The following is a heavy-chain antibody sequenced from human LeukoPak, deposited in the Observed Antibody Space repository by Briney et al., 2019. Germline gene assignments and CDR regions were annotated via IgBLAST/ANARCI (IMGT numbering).Heavy chain of an antibody. CDR2: ISSSSSYI. D-gene: IGHD6-13*01. CDR1: GFTFSSYS. V-gene: IGHV3-21*01. CDR3: ARDGTAPGLYFDL. Sequence: GGSLRLSCAASGFTFSSYSMNWVRQAPGKGLEWVSSISSSSSYIYYADSVKGRFTISRDNTKNSLYLQMSSLRAEDTAVYYCARDGTAPGLYFDLWGQGTLVTVSS. J-gene: IGHJ4*01.